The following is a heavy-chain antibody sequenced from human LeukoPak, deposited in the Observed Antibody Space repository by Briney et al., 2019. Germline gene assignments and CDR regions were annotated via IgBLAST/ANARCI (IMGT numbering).Heavy chain of an antibody. D-gene: IGHD3-10*01. CDR2: IYYSGST. CDR1: GDSISGYF. Sequence: SETLSLTCTVSGDSISGYFWSWIRQTPGKGLEWIGYIYYSGSTNYNPSLKSRVTISVDTSKNQFSLKLSSVTAADTAVYYCARPAGGSYAFDIWGQGTMVTVSS. V-gene: IGHV4-59*01. CDR3: ARPAGGSYAFDI. J-gene: IGHJ3*02.